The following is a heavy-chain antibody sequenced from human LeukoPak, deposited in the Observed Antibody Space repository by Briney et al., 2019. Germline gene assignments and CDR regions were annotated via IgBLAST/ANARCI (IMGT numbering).Heavy chain of an antibody. V-gene: IGHV3-23*01. CDR2: ISGSDDGT. Sequence: GGSLRLCCAASGFTFSNYAMSLVRQIPGKGLEWVSAISGSDDGTYYADSVKGRFTISRDNSRNTLYLQMNTLRAEDTALYYCTKPPRGSGEDYWGQGTLVTVSS. D-gene: IGHD3-10*01. CDR3: TKPPRGSGEDY. J-gene: IGHJ4*02. CDR1: GFTFSNYA.